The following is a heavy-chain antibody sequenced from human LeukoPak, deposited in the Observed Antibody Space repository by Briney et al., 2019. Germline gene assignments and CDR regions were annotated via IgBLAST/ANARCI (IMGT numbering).Heavy chain of an antibody. V-gene: IGHV3-9*01. CDR3: AKDISRVRGVID. J-gene: IGHJ4*02. CDR2: ISWNSGSI. Sequence: GGSLRLSCAASGFTFDDYAMHWVRQAPGKGLEWVSGISWNSGSIGYADSVKGRFTISRDNAKNSLYLHMNSLRAEDTALYYCAKDISRVRGVIDWGQGTLVTVSS. D-gene: IGHD3-10*01. CDR1: GFTFDDYA.